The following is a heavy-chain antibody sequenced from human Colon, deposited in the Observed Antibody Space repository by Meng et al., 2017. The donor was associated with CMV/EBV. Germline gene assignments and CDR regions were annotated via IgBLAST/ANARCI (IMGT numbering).Heavy chain of an antibody. Sequence: ASVKVSCKASGYTFTSYGINWVRQAPGQGPEWMGWINTYNGNTKYAQKLQGRVTMTTDTSTSTAYMELRSLRSDDTAVYYCVRGSSSSSEGMDVWGQGTTVTVSS. CDR2: INTYNGNT. CDR3: VRGSSSSSEGMDV. CDR1: GYTFTSYG. J-gene: IGHJ6*02. D-gene: IGHD6-13*01. V-gene: IGHV1-18*01.